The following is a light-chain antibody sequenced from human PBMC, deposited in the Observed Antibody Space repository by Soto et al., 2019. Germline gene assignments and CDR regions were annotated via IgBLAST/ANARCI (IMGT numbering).Light chain of an antibody. CDR1: SSDIGAYNY. CDR3: SSYTSSGSFLV. V-gene: IGLV2-14*01. J-gene: IGLJ2*01. Sequence: QSVLTQPASVSGSPGQSITISCTGSSSDIGAYNYVSWYQQHPGKTPKLMIYEVNDRPSGISNRFSGSESDNTASLTISGLQAEDEANYYCSSYTSSGSFLVFGGGTKLTVL. CDR2: EVN.